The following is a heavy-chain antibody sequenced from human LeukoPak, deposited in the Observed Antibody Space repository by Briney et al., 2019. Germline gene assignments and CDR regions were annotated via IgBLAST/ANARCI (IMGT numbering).Heavy chain of an antibody. CDR3: ARHRYDTSASYYCDY. D-gene: IGHD3-22*01. V-gene: IGHV4-39*01. CDR2: MYYSGIT. CDR1: GGSISSNDFH. J-gene: IGHJ4*02. Sequence: SETLFLTCTVSGGSISSNDFHWGWIRQPPGKGLQWIGSMYYSGITYYNPSLKSRVTISVDTSNNQFSLKLSSVTAADTAVYYCARHRYDTSASYYCDYWGQGTLVSVSS.